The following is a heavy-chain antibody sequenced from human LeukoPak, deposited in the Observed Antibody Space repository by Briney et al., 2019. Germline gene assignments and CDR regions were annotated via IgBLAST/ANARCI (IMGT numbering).Heavy chain of an antibody. D-gene: IGHD3-16*01. CDR2: IGANSGNT. CDR1: GYSFTRNG. CDR3: ARDVNYAFDY. Sequence: AASVKVSCKPSGYSFTRNGISWVRQAPGQGLEWMAWIGANSGNTNYAQNFQDRVTLTTDTSTSTAYVELRSLRSDDTAVYYCARDVNYAFDYWGRGTLVTVSS. J-gene: IGHJ4*02. V-gene: IGHV1-18*01.